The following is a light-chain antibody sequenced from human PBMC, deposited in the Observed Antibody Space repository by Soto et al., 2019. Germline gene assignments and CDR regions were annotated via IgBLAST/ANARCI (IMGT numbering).Light chain of an antibody. CDR2: TAS. CDR3: QQYNSYSWT. CDR1: QGVTRW. Sequence: DIQLTQSPSSVSASIGDRVTMTCRASQGVTRWLAWYQQKPGRAPKLLIYTASSLESGVPSRFSGSGSGTEFTLTISSLQPDDFATYYCQQYNSYSWTFGQGTKVDIK. V-gene: IGKV1D-16*01. J-gene: IGKJ1*01.